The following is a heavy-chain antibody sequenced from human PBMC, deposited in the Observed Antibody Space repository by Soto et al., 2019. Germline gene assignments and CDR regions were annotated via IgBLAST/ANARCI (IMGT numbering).Heavy chain of an antibody. J-gene: IGHJ3*01. CDR2: ISYSGST. CDR1: AGSISTINYY. D-gene: IGHD2-8*01. CDR3: ARSAQWDGFDP. V-gene: IGHV4-31*01. Sequence: QVQLQESGPGLVRPSQTLSLTCTVSAGSISTINYYWSWIRQHPEKGLEWIGYISYSGSTFYHLSLKSLVTISLDTSKKHFSLTLTSVTAADTAVYYCARSAQWDGFDPWGQGTMVTVSS.